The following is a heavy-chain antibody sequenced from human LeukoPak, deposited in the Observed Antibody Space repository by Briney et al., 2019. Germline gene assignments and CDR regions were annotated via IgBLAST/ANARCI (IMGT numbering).Heavy chain of an antibody. Sequence: SETLSLTCTVSGGSISSGDYYWSWIRQPPGKGLEWIGYIYYSGSTNYNPSLKSRVTISVDTSKNQFSLKLSSVTAADTAVYYCARSPIGSRFRFDPWGQGTLATVSS. V-gene: IGHV4-61*08. CDR3: ARSPIGSRFRFDP. CDR2: IYYSGST. J-gene: IGHJ5*02. D-gene: IGHD6-13*01. CDR1: GGSISSGDYY.